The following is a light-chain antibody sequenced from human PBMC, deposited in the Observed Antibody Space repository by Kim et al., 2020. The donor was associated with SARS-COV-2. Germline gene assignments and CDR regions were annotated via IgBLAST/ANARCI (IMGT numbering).Light chain of an antibody. V-gene: IGLV3-19*01. CDR3: NSRDTSG. Sequence: AVSVALGQTVRITCQGDSLRSYYASWYQQKPGQAPVLVFYGKNNRPSGIPGRFSGSSSGNTASLTIPGAQAEDEADYCCNSRDTSGFGGGTQLTVL. J-gene: IGLJ3*02. CDR2: GKN. CDR1: SLRSYY.